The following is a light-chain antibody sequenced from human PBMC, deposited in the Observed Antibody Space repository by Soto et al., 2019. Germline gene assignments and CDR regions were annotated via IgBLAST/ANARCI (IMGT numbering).Light chain of an antibody. CDR3: QQYNSWPPAWT. Sequence: EIVMTQSPATLCVSPGGSATLSCRATQSVRSNLAWYQQKRGQSTRLLIYGASTRATGIPARFSGSGSETQFTLTISSLQSDDFAVYYCQQYNSWPPAWTFGQGTKVDI. CDR1: QSVRSN. CDR2: GAS. J-gene: IGKJ1*01. V-gene: IGKV3-15*01.